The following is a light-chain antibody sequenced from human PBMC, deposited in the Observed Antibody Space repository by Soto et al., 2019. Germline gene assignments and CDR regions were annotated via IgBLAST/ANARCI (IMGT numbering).Light chain of an antibody. V-gene: IGLV2-14*01. CDR1: SSDVVCFNF. Sequence: QSVLTQPASVSGSPGQSITISCTGTSSDVVCFNFVSWYQQHPGKVPNLMIYDVSNRPSGVSNRFSGSKSGNTASLTISGLQAEGEADYYCSSYTSSSTLVVFGTGTKVTVL. J-gene: IGLJ1*01. CDR2: DVS. CDR3: SSYTSSSTLVV.